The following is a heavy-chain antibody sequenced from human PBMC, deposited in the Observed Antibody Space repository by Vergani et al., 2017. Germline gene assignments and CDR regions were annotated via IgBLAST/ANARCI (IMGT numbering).Heavy chain of an antibody. D-gene: IGHD1-14*01. Sequence: QVQLVESGGGVVQPGRSLRLSCAASGVTFNQYGMHWGRQAPGKGLEWVAVTWYDGNNKQYADSVKGRFTISRYNSKSMMYLQMNSLRDEDTGVYYCARDLRLLYNRFDPWGQGTLVTVSS. CDR2: TWYDGNNK. J-gene: IGHJ5*02. CDR3: ARDLRLLYNRFDP. CDR1: GVTFNQYG. V-gene: IGHV3-33*01.